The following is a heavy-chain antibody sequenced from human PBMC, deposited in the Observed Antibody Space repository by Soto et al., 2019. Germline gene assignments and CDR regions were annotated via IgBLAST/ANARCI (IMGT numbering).Heavy chain of an antibody. J-gene: IGHJ6*02. V-gene: IGHV3-21*01. Sequence: EVQLVESGGGLVKPGGSLRLSCAASGFTFSSYSMNWVRQAPGKGLEWVSSITSSSSYIYYADSVKGRFTISRDNAKNSLYLQMNSLRAEDTAVYYCARDLGPYPATCFGVCYYGMDDWGQGTTVTVSS. CDR2: ITSSSSYI. D-gene: IGHD3-3*01. CDR3: ARDLGPYPATCFGVCYYGMDD. CDR1: GFTFSSYS.